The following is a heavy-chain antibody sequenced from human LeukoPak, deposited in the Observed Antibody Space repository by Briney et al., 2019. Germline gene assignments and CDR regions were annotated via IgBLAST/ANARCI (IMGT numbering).Heavy chain of an antibody. D-gene: IGHD1-26*01. Sequence: GASVKVSCKASGYTFTGYYMHWVRQAPGQGLEWMGWINPNSGGANYAQKFQGRVTMARDTSISTAYMELSRLRSDDTAVYYCARTPTDSGSYYYYYYGMDVWGQGTTVTVSS. CDR2: INPNSGGA. V-gene: IGHV1-2*02. J-gene: IGHJ6*02. CDR3: ARTPTDSGSYYYYYYGMDV. CDR1: GYTFTGYY.